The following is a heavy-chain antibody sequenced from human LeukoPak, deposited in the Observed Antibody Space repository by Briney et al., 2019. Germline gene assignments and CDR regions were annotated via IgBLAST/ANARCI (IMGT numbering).Heavy chain of an antibody. V-gene: IGHV3-30*02. J-gene: IGHJ4*02. CDR1: GFTFSQSG. CDR3: AKGSPWSTAPAGVDF. Sequence: PGASLRLSCAASGFTFSQSGMHWVRQAPGKGLEWVAFLRHDASKQYYADSVKGRFTISRDTSQNMLYLQMNSLRVDDTAVYYCAKGSPWSTAPAGVDFWAQGTLVTVSS. CDR2: LRHDASKQ. D-gene: IGHD2-2*01.